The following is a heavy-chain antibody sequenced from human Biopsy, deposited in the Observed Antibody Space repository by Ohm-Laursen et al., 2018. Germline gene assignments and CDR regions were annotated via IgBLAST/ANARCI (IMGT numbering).Heavy chain of an antibody. J-gene: IGHJ6*02. Sequence: SLRLSCAASGVTLSGYSMNWVRQAPGKGLEWVSSISASSSYIYYADSVKGRFTVSKENGKNSLYLHMNSLRAEDTAVYYCARDGRRYNYQYYYGMDVWGQGTAVTVSS. CDR3: ARDGRRYNYQYYYGMDV. D-gene: IGHD1-1*01. CDR1: GVTLSGYS. V-gene: IGHV3-21*01. CDR2: ISASSSYI.